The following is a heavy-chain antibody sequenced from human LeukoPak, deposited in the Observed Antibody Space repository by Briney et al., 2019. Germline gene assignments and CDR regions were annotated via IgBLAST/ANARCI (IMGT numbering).Heavy chain of an antibody. Sequence: GGSLRLSCSASGFTFSSYAMHWVRQAPGKGLEYVSAISSNGGSTYYADSVKGRFTISRDNSKNTLYLQMSSLRAEDTAVYYCARWTDYYGMDVWGHGTTVTVSS. D-gene: IGHD3/OR15-3a*01. J-gene: IGHJ6*02. V-gene: IGHV3-64D*06. CDR1: GFTFSSYA. CDR3: ARWTDYYGMDV. CDR2: ISSNGGST.